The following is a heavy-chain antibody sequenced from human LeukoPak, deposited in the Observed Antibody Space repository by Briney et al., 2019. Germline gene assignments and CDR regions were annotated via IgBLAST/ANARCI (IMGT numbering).Heavy chain of an antibody. Sequence: SETLSLTCTVSGGSVSSDSYYWSWLRQPPEKGLEWIAYMYHRGSTNYNPSLRSRVTMSVDTSKNQFSLKLSSVTAADTAVYYCARAVSDSGYWYFDLWGRGTLATVSS. CDR1: GGSVSSDSYY. V-gene: IGHV4-61*01. CDR3: ARAVSDSGYWYFDL. D-gene: IGHD1-14*01. J-gene: IGHJ2*01. CDR2: MYHRGST.